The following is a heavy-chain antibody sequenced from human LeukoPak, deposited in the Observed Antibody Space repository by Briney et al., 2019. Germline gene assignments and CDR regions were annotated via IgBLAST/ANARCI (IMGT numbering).Heavy chain of an antibody. CDR1: GGSISSYY. CDR2: IYYSGST. J-gene: IGHJ6*02. V-gene: IGHV4-59*01. Sequence: SETLSLTCTVSGGSISSYYWSWIRQPPGKGLEWIGYIYYSGSTNYNPSLKSRVTISVDTSKNQFSLKLSSVTAADTAVYYCARGARYYYYGMDVWGQGTTVTVSS. CDR3: ARGARYYYYGMDV.